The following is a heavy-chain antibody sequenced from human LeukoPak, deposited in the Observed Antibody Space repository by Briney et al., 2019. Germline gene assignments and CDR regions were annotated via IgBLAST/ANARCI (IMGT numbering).Heavy chain of an antibody. CDR2: ISAYNGNT. J-gene: IGHJ3*02. Sequence: GASVKVSCKASVYTFTSYGISWVRQAPGQGLAWMGWISAYNGNTNYAQKLQGRVTMTTDTSTSTAYMELRSLRSDDTAVYYCARVLRPHDAFDIWGQGTMVTVSS. CDR3: ARVLRPHDAFDI. V-gene: IGHV1-18*01. CDR1: VYTFTSYG.